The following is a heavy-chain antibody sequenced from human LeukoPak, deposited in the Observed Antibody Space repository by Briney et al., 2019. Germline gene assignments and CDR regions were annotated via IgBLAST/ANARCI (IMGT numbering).Heavy chain of an antibody. D-gene: IGHD6-6*01. CDR3: ARHRDGSSVDY. V-gene: IGHV1-2*02. J-gene: IGHJ4*02. Sequence: ASVKVSCKASGYTFTGYYMHWVRQAPGQGLEWMGWINPNSGGTNYAQKFQGRVTMTRDKSISTAYLQWSSLKASDTAMYYCARHRDGSSVDYWGQGTLVTVSS. CDR1: GYTFTGYY. CDR2: INPNSGGT.